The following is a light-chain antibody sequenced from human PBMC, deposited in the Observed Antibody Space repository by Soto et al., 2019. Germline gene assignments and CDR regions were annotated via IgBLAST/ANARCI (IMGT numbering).Light chain of an antibody. J-gene: IGKJ1*01. CDR1: RSLLTANGYTY. CDR3: MQTLERRT. Sequence: DLELTQSPLSLTVTPGEPASISCRSSRSLLTANGYTYFHVFLQKPGHSPHLLINLGYKRAPGVPDRFCGTVSGTSFRLTIRIVEAELVGVYYCMQTLERRTFGQGTKVKIK. V-gene: IGKV2-28*01. CDR2: LGY.